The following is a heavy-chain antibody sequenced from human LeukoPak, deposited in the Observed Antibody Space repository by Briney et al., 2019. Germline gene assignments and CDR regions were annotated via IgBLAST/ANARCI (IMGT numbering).Heavy chain of an antibody. CDR2: INERATII. J-gene: IGHJ4*02. D-gene: IGHD1-26*01. V-gene: IGHV3-74*01. CDR3: ARVGGSPVRDFDY. CDR1: GFTFSNYW. Sequence: GGSLRLSCAASGFTFSNYWMHWVRQAPGKGLEWVSRINERATIISYADSVKGRFTISRDNSKNTLYLQMNSLRAEDTAVYYCARVGGSPVRDFDYWGQGTLVTVSS.